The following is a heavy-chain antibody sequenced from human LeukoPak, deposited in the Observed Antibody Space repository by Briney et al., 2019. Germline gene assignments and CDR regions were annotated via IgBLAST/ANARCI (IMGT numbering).Heavy chain of an antibody. CDR1: GFTFSGYA. CDR3: AKGTMVTTYNWDH. D-gene: IGHD4-17*01. Sequence: GGSLGLSCAASGFTFSGYAISWVRQAPGKGLEWVSSISGSGGNTYYADSVKGRFTISRDNSKNTLYLQMNSLRAEDTAVYYCAKGTMVTTYNWDHWGQGTLVTVSS. J-gene: IGHJ4*02. V-gene: IGHV3-23*01. CDR2: ISGSGGNT.